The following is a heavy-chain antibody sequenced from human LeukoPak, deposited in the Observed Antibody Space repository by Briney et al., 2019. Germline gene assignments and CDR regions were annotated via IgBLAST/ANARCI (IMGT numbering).Heavy chain of an antibody. J-gene: IGHJ4*02. Sequence: PSETLSLTCTVSGGSINSSSYYWGWIRQLPGKGLEWIGSIYYSGSTYNNPSLKSRVTISVDTSKNQFSLKLSSVTAADTAVYYCARLGYYYDSSAKGAFDYWGQGTLVTVPS. CDR1: GGSINSSSYY. CDR2: IYYSGST. D-gene: IGHD3-22*01. V-gene: IGHV4-39*01. CDR3: ARLGYYYDSSAKGAFDY.